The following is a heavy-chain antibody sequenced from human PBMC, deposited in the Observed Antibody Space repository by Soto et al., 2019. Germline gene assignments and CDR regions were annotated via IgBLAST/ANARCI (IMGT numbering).Heavy chain of an antibody. CDR2: ISTTSGTI. Sequence: GGSLRLSCAASGFPFSTYSMNWVRQAPGKGLEWISYISTTSGTIYYADSVKGRFTISRDNAKNSLYLQMNSLRAEDTAIYYCARDLDCGDDCYSYWGQGTLVNRLL. V-gene: IGHV3-48*01. J-gene: IGHJ4*02. CDR1: GFPFSTYS. D-gene: IGHD2-21*02. CDR3: ARDLDCGDDCYSY.